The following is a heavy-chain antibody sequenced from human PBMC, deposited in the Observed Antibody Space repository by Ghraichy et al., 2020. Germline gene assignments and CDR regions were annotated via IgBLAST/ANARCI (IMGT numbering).Heavy chain of an antibody. V-gene: IGHV3-48*02. D-gene: IGHD4-23*01. CDR1: GFTFSSYS. CDR3: ARGSKVVRFFYYDGMDV. CDR2: ITSSSSFI. Sequence: GWSLRLSCVGSGFTFSSYSMNWVRQSPGKGLEWVSYITSSSSFISYADSVKGRFTISRDNAHNSLYLQVNSLRDEDTAVYFCARGSKVVRFFYYDGMDVWGQGTTVTVSS. J-gene: IGHJ6*02.